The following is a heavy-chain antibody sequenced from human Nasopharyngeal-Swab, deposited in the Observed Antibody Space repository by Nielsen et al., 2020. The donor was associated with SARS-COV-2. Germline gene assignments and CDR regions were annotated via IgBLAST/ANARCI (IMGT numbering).Heavy chain of an antibody. CDR1: GFTFDDYT. D-gene: IGHD4-23*01. CDR2: ISWDGGST. Sequence: GGSLRLSCAASGFTFDDYTMHWVRQAPGKGLEWVSLISWDGGSTYYADSVKGRFTISGDNSKNSLYLQMNSLRTEDTALYYCAKGGYGGNSATYDYWGQGTLVTVSS. CDR3: AKGGYGGNSATYDY. J-gene: IGHJ4*02. V-gene: IGHV3-43*01.